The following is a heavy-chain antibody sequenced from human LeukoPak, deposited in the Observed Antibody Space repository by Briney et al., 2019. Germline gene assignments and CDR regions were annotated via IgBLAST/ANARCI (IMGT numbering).Heavy chain of an antibody. CDR2: IYYSGST. D-gene: IGHD3-3*01. Sequence: SETLSLTCTVSGGSISSYYWSWIRQPPGKGLEWIGYIYYSGSTNYNPSLKSRVTMSVDTSNNQFSLKVSSVTAADTAVYYCAREGGFYRPLDYSGQGTLVTVSS. V-gene: IGHV4-59*12. CDR3: AREGGFYRPLDY. J-gene: IGHJ4*02. CDR1: GGSISSYY.